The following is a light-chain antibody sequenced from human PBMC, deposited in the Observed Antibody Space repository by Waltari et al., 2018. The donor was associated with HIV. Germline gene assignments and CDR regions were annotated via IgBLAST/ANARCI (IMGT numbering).Light chain of an antibody. CDR1: SSDVGAYNY. V-gene: IGLV2-14*03. CDR3: SSYTSSSTLDVV. Sequence: QSALTQPASVSGSPGQSITISCTGTSSDVGAYNYVSWSQQHPGKAPKLMIYDVSNRPSGVSNRFSGSKSCNTASLTISGLQAEDEADYYCSSYTSSSTLDVVFGGGTKLTVL. J-gene: IGLJ2*01. CDR2: DVS.